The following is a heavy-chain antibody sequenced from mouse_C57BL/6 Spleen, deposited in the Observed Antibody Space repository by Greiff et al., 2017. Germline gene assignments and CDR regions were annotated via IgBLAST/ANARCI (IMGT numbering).Heavy chain of an antibody. CDR3: ARDYGNHYFDY. J-gene: IGHJ2*01. V-gene: IGHV1-64*01. Sequence: VQLQQPGAELVKPGASVKLSCKASGYTFTSYWMPWVQQRPGQGLEWIGMIHPNSGSTNYNEKFKGKATLTVDKSSSTAYMQLSSLTSEDSAVYYCARDYGNHYFDYWGQGTTLTVAS. CDR2: IHPNSGST. D-gene: IGHD2-1*01. CDR1: GYTFTSYW.